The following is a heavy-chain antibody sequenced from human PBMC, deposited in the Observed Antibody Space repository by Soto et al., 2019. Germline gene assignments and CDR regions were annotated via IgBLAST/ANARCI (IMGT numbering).Heavy chain of an antibody. CDR3: ARGTAAAGPYYYYGMDV. D-gene: IGHD6-13*01. V-gene: IGHV3-21*01. Sequence: GGSLRLSCAASGFTFSSYSMNWVRQAPGKGLEWVSSISSSSYIYYADSVKGRFTISRDNAKNSLYLQMNNLRAEDTAVYYCARGTAAAGPYYYYGMDVWGQGTTVTVSS. CDR1: GFTFSSYS. CDR2: ISSSSYI. J-gene: IGHJ6*02.